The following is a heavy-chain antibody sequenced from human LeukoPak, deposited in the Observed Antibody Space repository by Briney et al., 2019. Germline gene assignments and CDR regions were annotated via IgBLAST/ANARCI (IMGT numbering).Heavy chain of an antibody. V-gene: IGHV1-18*01. Sequence: GASVKVSCKTSGYTFTNYGIAWVRQAPGQGLEWMGWISAYKGDTKYAQKFQGRVTMSTDTSTTTAYMELSRLTSDDTAVYYCARDDDGMDVWGQGTTVIVSS. CDR2: ISAYKGDT. CDR1: GYTFTNYG. CDR3: ARDDDGMDV. J-gene: IGHJ6*02.